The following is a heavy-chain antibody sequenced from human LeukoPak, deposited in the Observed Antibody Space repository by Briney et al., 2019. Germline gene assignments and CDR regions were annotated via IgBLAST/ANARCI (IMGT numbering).Heavy chain of an antibody. V-gene: IGHV1-69*13. CDR2: IIPIFGTA. J-gene: IGHJ6*03. CDR1: GGTFSSYA. Sequence: SVKASCKASGGTFSSYAISWVRQAPGQGLEWMGGIIPIFGTANYAQKFQGRVTITADESTSTAYMELSSLRSEDTAVYYCARGGGFLGWLHRVDYYYMDVWGKGTTVTVSS. D-gene: IGHD3-3*01. CDR3: ARGGGFLGWLHRVDYYYMDV.